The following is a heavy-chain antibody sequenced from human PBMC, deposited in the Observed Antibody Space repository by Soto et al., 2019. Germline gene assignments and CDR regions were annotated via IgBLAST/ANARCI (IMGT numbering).Heavy chain of an antibody. D-gene: IGHD2-15*01. CDR1: GHNLGGFW. CDR2: INADGSDT. CDR3: ARVQGGSGGKGDPLDL. Sequence: PXGSLRLSCAASGHNLGGFWMHWVRQVPGKGPVWVSHINADGSDTKYADSVKGQFTISRDNAKNTLYLQMNSLRPEDTAVYHCARVQGGSGGKGDPLDLGAQGNQVTVSS. V-gene: IGHV3-74*01. J-gene: IGHJ5*02.